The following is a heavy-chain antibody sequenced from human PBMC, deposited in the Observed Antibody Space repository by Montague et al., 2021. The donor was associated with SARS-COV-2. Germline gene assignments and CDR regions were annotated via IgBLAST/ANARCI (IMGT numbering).Heavy chain of an antibody. J-gene: IGHJ4*02. Sequence: SLRLSCAASGFTFSSYAMHWVRQAPGKGLEWVAVISYDGSNKYYADSVKGRFTISRDNSKNTLYLQMSSLRAEDTAVYYCVSQLLFSFDYWGQGTLVTVSS. D-gene: IGHD2-2*01. CDR3: VSQLLFSFDY. CDR2: ISYDGSNK. CDR1: GFTFSSYA. V-gene: IGHV3-30-3*01.